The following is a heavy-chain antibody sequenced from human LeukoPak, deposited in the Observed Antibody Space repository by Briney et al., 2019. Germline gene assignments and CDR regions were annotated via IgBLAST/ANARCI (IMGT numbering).Heavy chain of an antibody. D-gene: IGHD2-2*01. CDR1: GYTFTSYG. CDR2: ISAYNGNT. CDR3: ARELNCSSTNCPFDY. Sequence: ASVKVSCKASGYTFTSYGISWVRQAPGQGLEWMGWISAYNGNTNYAQKLQGRVTMTTDTSTSTAYMELRSLRSDDTAVYYCARELNCSSTNCPFDYWGQGTLVTVSS. V-gene: IGHV1-18*01. J-gene: IGHJ4*02.